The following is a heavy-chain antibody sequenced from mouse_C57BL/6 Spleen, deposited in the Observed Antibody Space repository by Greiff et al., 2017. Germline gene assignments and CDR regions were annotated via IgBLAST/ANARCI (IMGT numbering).Heavy chain of an antibody. CDR1: GFTFSSYA. D-gene: IGHD2-3*01. V-gene: IGHV5-9-1*02. CDR2: ISSGGDYI. CDR3: TRDGEGYYPFAY. Sequence: EVQRVESGEGLVKPGGSLKLSCAASGFTFSSYAMSWVRQTPEKRLEWVAYISSGGDYIYYADTVKGRFTISRDNARNTLYLQMSSLKSEDTAMYYCTRDGEGYYPFAYWGQGTLVTVSA. J-gene: IGHJ3*01.